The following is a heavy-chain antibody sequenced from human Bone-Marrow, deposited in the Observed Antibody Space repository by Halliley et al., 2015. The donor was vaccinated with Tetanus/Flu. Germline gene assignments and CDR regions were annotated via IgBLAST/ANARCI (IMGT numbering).Heavy chain of an antibody. CDR3: ARVFDGFDL. J-gene: IGHJ3*01. CDR2: VSTYNGNT. V-gene: IGHV1-18*01. Sequence: QGLGWMGWVSTYNGNTKIPQKFQGRVAMTTDTSTSTAYMELRSLRSDDTAVYYCARVFDGFDLWGQGTTVTVSS.